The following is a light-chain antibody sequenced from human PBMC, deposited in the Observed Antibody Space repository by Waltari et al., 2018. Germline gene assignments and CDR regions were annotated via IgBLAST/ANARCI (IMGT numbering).Light chain of an antibody. J-gene: IGLJ2*01. V-gene: IGLV2-14*03. CDR2: GGP. CDR1: SSDIGGYDY. Sequence: QPALTQPASVSGSPGQSITISCTGSSSDIGGYDYVSWYQQHPGKAPKLIIYGGPKRPSGILSRFSCSKSGHTASLTISGLQAEDEAYYYRSSYTTNKTPGIGGGTKVTVL. CDR3: SSYTTNKTPG.